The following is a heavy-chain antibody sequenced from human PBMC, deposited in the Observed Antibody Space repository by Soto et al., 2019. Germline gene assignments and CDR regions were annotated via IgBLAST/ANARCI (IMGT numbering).Heavy chain of an antibody. CDR1: GYTFTGYY. CDR3: ARESTWLLGYYYGMAF. CDR2: INPNSGGT. D-gene: IGHD3-22*01. Sequence: ASVKVSCKASGYTFTGYYMHWVRQAPGQGLEWMGWINPNSGGTNYAQKFQGWVTMTRDTSISTAYMELSRLRSDDTAVYYCARESTWLLGYYYGMAFWGQGTTVTVSS. V-gene: IGHV1-2*04. J-gene: IGHJ6*02.